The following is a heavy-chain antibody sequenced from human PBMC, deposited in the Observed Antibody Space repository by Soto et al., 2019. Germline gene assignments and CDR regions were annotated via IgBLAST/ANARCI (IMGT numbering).Heavy chain of an antibody. V-gene: IGHV4-30-4*01. J-gene: IGHJ6*02. D-gene: IGHD5-18*01. CDR2: IYYSGST. CDR3: GRGQTAIDV. CDR1: GGTITRGDHF. Sequence: SETLSLTCSVSGGTITRGDHFWSWVRQSPGKGLELLGYIYYSGSTYYNPSLKGRVMMTIDTSKHQFSLNLSSVTAADTAVFYCGRGQTAIDVWGQGTTVTASS.